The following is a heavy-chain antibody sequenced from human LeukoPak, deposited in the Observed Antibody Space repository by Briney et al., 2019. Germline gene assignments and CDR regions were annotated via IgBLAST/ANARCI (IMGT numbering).Heavy chain of an antibody. Sequence: SVKVSCKASGGTFSSYAISWVRQAPGQGLEWMGRISPILGIANYAQKFQGRVTITADKSTSTAYMELSSLRSEDTAVYYCARVSVVPAASSFDYWGQGTLVTVSS. D-gene: IGHD2-2*01. CDR3: ARVSVVPAASSFDY. J-gene: IGHJ4*02. CDR1: GGTFSSYA. V-gene: IGHV1-69*04. CDR2: ISPILGIA.